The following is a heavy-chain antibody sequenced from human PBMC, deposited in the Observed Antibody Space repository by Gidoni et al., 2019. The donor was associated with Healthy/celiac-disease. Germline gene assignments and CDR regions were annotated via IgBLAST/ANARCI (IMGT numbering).Heavy chain of an antibody. CDR3: ARDIRDGYTKSP. CDR2: ISSSSSYI. Sequence: EVQLVESGGGLVKPGGSMRRSCAASGFTFSSYSMNWVRQAPGKGLAWVSSISSSSSYIYYADSVKGRFTISRDNAKNSLYLQMNSLRAEDTAVYYCARDIRDGYTKSPWGQGTMVTVSS. CDR1: GFTFSSYS. J-gene: IGHJ3*01. D-gene: IGHD5-12*01. V-gene: IGHV3-21*01.